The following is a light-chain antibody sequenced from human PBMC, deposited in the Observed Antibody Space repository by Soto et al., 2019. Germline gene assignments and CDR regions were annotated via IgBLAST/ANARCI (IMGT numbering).Light chain of an antibody. CDR3: LLSYSGARGGV. J-gene: IGLJ3*02. CDR1: TGAVTSGHY. V-gene: IGLV7-46*01. CDR2: DTN. Sequence: QAVVTQEPSLTVSPGGTVTLTCGSSTGAVTSGHYPYWFQQKPGQAPRTLIYDTNNKHSWTPARFSGSLLWGKAALTLSGAQPEDEADYYCLLSYSGARGGVFGGGTKLTV.